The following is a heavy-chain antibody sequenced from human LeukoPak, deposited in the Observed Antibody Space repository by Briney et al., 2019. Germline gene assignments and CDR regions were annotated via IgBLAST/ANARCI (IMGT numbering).Heavy chain of an antibody. CDR2: IIPIFGTA. Sequence: SSVKLSCKASGGTFSSYAISWVRQAPGQGLEWMGGIIPIFGTANYAQKFQGRVTSTADESTSTAYMELSSLTSEDTAVYYCARDPDYGDYVGIRSTSDYWGQGTLVTVSS. V-gene: IGHV1-69*13. CDR3: ARDPDYGDYVGIRSTSDY. CDR1: GGTFSSYA. D-gene: IGHD4-17*01. J-gene: IGHJ4*02.